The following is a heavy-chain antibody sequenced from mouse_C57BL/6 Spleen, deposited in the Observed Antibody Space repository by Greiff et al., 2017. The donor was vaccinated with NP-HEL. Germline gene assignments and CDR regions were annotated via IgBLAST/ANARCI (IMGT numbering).Heavy chain of an antibody. J-gene: IGHJ2*01. D-gene: IGHD1-1*01. Sequence: EVKLMESGAELVRPGASVKLSCTASGFNIKDYYMHWVKQRPEQGLEWIGRIDPEDGDTEYAPKFQGKATMAADTSSNTAYLQLSILTSEDTAVYYCTTVVATDYFDYWGQGTTLTVSS. V-gene: IGHV14-1*01. CDR2: IDPEDGDT. CDR1: GFNIKDYY. CDR3: TTVVATDYFDY.